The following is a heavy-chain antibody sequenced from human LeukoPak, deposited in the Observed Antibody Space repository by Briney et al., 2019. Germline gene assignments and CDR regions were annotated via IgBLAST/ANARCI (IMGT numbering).Heavy chain of an antibody. CDR3: ARGFCSSTSCYLRYYYGMDA. CDR1: GGSFSGYY. D-gene: IGHD2-2*01. Sequence: SETLSLTCAVYGGSFSGYYWSWIRQPPGKGLEWIGEINHSGSTNYNPSLKSRVTISVDTSKNQFSLKLSSVTAADTAVYYCARGFCSSTSCYLRYYYGMDAWGQGTTVTVSS. J-gene: IGHJ6*02. CDR2: INHSGST. V-gene: IGHV4-34*01.